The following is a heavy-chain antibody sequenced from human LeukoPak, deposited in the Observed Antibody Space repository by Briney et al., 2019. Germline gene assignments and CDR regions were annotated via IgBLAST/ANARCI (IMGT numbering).Heavy chain of an antibody. CDR2: IYYSGST. V-gene: IGHV4-59*01. Sequence: SETLSLTCTVSGGSISSYYWSWIRQPPGKGLEWIGYIYYSGSTNYNPSLKSRVTISVDTSKNQFSLKLSSVTAADTAVYYCAREVGVPLYYMDVWGKGTTVTVSS. D-gene: IGHD1-26*01. CDR1: GGSISSYY. CDR3: AREVGVPLYYMDV. J-gene: IGHJ6*03.